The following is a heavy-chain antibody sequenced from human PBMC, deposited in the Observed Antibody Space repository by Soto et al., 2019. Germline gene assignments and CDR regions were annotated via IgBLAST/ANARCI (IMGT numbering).Heavy chain of an antibody. V-gene: IGHV3-30*18. D-gene: IGHD1-26*01. Sequence: QVQLVESGGGAVQPGESLRLSCVASGFDFTYYAMHLVRQAPGKGLEWVAVMSSDGSKIHHTDSVKGRFTISRDNSKNTLYLQMNSLRKEDTAVYFCAKDEGVGGTLGLFDYWGQGTLVSVSS. J-gene: IGHJ4*02. CDR2: MSSDGSKI. CDR1: GFDFTYYA. CDR3: AKDEGVGGTLGLFDY.